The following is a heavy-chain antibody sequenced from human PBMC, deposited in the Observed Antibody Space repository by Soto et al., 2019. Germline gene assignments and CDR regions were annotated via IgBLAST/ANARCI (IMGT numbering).Heavy chain of an antibody. CDR1: EYSFTSLG. J-gene: IGHJ6*02. CDR2: IYPGDSDT. D-gene: IGHD3-10*01. CDR3: ASPLYGSNYMDV. V-gene: IGHV5-51*01. Sequence: PVVLLKNSRKGFEYSFTSLGIRWILQKPGKGLEWMGIIYPGDSDTRYSPSFQGQVTISADKSISTAYLQWSSLKASDTAMYYCASPLYGSNYMDVWGQGTTVTVSS.